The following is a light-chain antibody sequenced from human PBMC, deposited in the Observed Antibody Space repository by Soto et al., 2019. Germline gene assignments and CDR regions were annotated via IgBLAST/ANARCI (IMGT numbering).Light chain of an antibody. V-gene: IGLV2-11*01. J-gene: IGLJ2*01. CDR1: SSDVGGYNY. CDR3: CSYAGSYTVV. Sequence: QSALTQPRSVSGSPGQSVTISCSGTSSDVGGYNYVSWYQQHPGKAPNLMIYDVSKRPSGVPDRFAGSKSGNTASLTISGLQAGDEADYYCCSYAGSYTVVFGGGTKLTVL. CDR2: DVS.